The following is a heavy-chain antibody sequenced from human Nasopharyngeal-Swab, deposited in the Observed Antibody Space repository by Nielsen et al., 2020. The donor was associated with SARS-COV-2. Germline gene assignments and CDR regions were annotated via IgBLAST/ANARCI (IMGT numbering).Heavy chain of an antibody. V-gene: IGHV3-7*04. CDR2: IKQDGSEK. CDR3: AKEPSSGSYPS. J-gene: IGHJ4*02. D-gene: IGHD1-26*01. CDR1: GFTFSSYW. Sequence: GESLKISCAASGFTFSSYWMSWVRQAPGKGLEWVANIKQDGSEKYYADSVKGRFTISRDNSKNTLYLQMNSLRAEDTAVYYCAKEPSSGSYPSWGQGTLVTVSS.